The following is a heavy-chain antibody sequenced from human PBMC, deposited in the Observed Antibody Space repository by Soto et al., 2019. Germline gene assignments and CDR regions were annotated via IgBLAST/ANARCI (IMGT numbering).Heavy chain of an antibody. CDR3: ARGDQELDY. J-gene: IGHJ4*02. V-gene: IGHV4-59*01. CDR2: IFSSGST. CDR1: GDSINTYT. D-gene: IGHD1-26*01. Sequence: SETLSLTCTVSGDSINTYTLTWIRQPPGKGLEWIGYIFSSGSTNYNPSLQSRLTMSVDTSKNLFSLKLNSVTAADTAVYYCARGDQELDYWGQGTLVTVSS.